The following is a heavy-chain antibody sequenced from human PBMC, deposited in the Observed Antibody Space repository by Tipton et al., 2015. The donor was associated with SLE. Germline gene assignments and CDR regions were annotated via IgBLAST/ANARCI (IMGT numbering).Heavy chain of an antibody. CDR2: MHYSGST. CDR3: TIATRRLNYFDY. D-gene: IGHD6-6*01. Sequence: TLSLTCTVSGYSISSTYFWGWIRQPPGRGLEWIGSMHYSGSTHHNASLKSRVTISIDTSKNQFSLKLSSVTAADTAVYYCTIATRRLNYFDYWGQGTLVTVSS. CDR1: GYSISSTYF. V-gene: IGHV4-38-2*02. J-gene: IGHJ4*02.